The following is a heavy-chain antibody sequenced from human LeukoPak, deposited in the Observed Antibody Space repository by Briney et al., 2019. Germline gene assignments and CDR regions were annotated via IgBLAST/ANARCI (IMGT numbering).Heavy chain of an antibody. V-gene: IGHV5-51*01. CDR3: ARLNGGYYYYYGMDV. CDR1: GYIFTSYW. CDR2: IYPGDSDT. Sequence: GESLQISCKGSGYIFTSYWIGWVRPLPGKGLEWMGIIYPGDSDTRYSPSFQGQVTISADKSISTAYLQWSSLKASDTAMYYCARLNGGYYYYYGMDVWGQGTTVTVSS. J-gene: IGHJ6*02. D-gene: IGHD2-8*01.